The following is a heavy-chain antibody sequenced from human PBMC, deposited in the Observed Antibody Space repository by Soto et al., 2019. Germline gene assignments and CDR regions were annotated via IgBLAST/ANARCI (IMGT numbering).Heavy chain of an antibody. J-gene: IGHJ6*02. CDR2: ISAYNGNT. CDR3: ARDAQLLWFGESSYYGMDV. V-gene: IGHV1-18*01. CDR1: GYTFTCYG. Sequence: ASVKVSCKASGYTFTCYGISWVRQAPGQGLEWMGWISAYNGNTNYAQKLQGRVTMTTDTSTSTAYMELRSLRSDDTAVYYCARDAQLLWFGESSYYGMDVWGQGTTVTV. D-gene: IGHD3-10*01.